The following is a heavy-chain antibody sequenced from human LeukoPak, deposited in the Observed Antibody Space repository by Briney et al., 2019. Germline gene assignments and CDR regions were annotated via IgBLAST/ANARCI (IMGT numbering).Heavy chain of an antibody. J-gene: IGHJ4*02. CDR3: ARALHDYGGNSILF. Sequence: ASVKVSCKASGYTFTSYGISWVRQAPGQGLEWMGWISAYNGNTNYAQKLQGRVTMTTDTSTSTAYMELRSLRSDDTAVYYCARALHDYGGNSILFWGQGTLVTVSS. V-gene: IGHV1-18*01. CDR2: ISAYNGNT. D-gene: IGHD4-23*01. CDR1: GYTFTSYG.